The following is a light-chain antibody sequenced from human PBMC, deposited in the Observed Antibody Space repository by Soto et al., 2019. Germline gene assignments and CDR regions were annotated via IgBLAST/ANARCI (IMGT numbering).Light chain of an antibody. CDR2: LGS. Sequence: DIVMTQSPLSLPVTPGEPASISCRSSQSLLHSNGYTYLDWYLQKPGQSPQLLIYLGSNRASGVPDRFSGSGSGTDFTLKIRNVEAEDVGVYYCMQAQQTPWTFGQGTKVEIK. CDR1: QSLLHSNGYTY. J-gene: IGKJ1*01. CDR3: MQAQQTPWT. V-gene: IGKV2-28*01.